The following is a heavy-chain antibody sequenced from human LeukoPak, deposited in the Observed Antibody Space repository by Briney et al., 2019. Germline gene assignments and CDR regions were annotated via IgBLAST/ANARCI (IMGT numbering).Heavy chain of an antibody. CDR3: AKYRIPFYFDAFDV. CDR2: ISDRGDRT. J-gene: IGHJ3*01. V-gene: IGHV3-23*01. D-gene: IGHD2-21*01. Sequence: GGSLRLSCAASGFTFDNYAMSWVRQAPGKGLEWVSGISDRGDRTYYTDSVKGRFTISRDNSKNTLSVQMNSLRAEDTAVYYCAKYRIPFYFDAFDVWGLGTMVIVSS. CDR1: GFTFDNYA.